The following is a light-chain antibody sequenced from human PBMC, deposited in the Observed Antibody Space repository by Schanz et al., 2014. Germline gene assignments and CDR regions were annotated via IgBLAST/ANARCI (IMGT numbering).Light chain of an antibody. CDR2: EVT. V-gene: IGLV2-8*01. CDR1: SSDIGGYNF. CDR3: SSHGGSRV. J-gene: IGLJ3*02. Sequence: QSALTQPPSASGSPGQSVTISCTGTSSDIGGYNFVSWYQQHPGEAPKLMMYEVTKRPSGVPDRFSGSKSGNTASLTVSWLQAEDEAVYYCSSHGGSRVFGGGTKLTVL.